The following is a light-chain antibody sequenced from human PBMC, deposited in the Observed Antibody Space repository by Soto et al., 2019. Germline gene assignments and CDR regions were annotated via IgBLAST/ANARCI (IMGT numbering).Light chain of an antibody. V-gene: IGKV3-20*01. CDR3: QQYGRSPFN. CDR1: QSVSSNN. CDR2: GAS. J-gene: IGKJ3*01. Sequence: EIGLTQSPGTLSLSPGERATLSCRASQSVSSNNLAWYQQRPGQAPRVVIYGASTRATGIPERFGGGGSGTDFTLTISSLEPEDFAVYYCQQYGRSPFNFGPGTKVDIK.